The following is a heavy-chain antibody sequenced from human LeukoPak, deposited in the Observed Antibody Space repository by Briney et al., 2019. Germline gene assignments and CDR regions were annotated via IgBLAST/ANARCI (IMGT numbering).Heavy chain of an antibody. D-gene: IGHD3-10*01. CDR2: IYHSGST. J-gene: IGHJ3*02. Sequence: SETLSLTCAVSGGSTSSGGYSWSWIRQPPGKGLEWIGYIYHSGSTYYNPSLKSRVTISVDRSKNQFSLKLSSVTAADTAVYYCARALPGYYYGSGSPTPDAFDIWGQGTMVTVSS. CDR1: GGSTSSGGYS. CDR3: ARALPGYYYGSGSPTPDAFDI. V-gene: IGHV4-30-2*01.